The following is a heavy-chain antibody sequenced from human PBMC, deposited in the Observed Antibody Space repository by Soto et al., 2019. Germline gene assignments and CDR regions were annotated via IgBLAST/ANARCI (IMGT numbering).Heavy chain of an antibody. V-gene: IGHV3-23*01. J-gene: IGHJ5*02. CDR2: LLRSGSST. D-gene: IGHD4-17*01. CDR1: GFTFRSYA. CDR3: AKDAVSGDGVWLLDS. Sequence: XGSLRLSCAASGFTFRSYAMSWARQAPGKGLEWVSSLLRSGSSTYYADSVKGRFTISSDISANSLYLQMDSLRAEDTAVYYCAKDAVSGDGVWLLDSWGQGPVVTVSS.